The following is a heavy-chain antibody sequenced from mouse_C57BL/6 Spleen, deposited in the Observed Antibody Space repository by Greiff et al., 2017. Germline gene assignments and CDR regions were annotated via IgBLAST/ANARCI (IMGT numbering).Heavy chain of an antibody. CDR1: GFTFSSYA. J-gene: IGHJ1*03. CDR3: TRDPYYYGSSYWYFDV. CDR2: ISSGGDYI. Sequence: EVKLMESGEGLVKPGGSLKLSCAASGFTFSSYAMSWVRQTPEKRLEWVAYISSGGDYIYYADTVKGRVTISRDNARNTLYLQMSSLKSEDTAMYYCTRDPYYYGSSYWYFDVWGTGTTVTVSS. D-gene: IGHD1-1*01. V-gene: IGHV5-9-1*02.